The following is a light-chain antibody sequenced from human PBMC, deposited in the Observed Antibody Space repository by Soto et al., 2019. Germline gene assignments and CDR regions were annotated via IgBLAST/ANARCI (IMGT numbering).Light chain of an antibody. V-gene: IGLV1-47*01. CDR1: SSNIGSDY. CDR3: AAWDDSLSAWV. Sequence: QPVLTQPPSASGTPGQRVTISCSGSSSNIGSDYVYWYQQLPGSAPKLLIYRNDQRPSGVPDRLSGSKSGTSASLAISGLRFEDDPAYYFAAWDDSLSAWVFGGGTKLTVL. J-gene: IGLJ3*02. CDR2: RND.